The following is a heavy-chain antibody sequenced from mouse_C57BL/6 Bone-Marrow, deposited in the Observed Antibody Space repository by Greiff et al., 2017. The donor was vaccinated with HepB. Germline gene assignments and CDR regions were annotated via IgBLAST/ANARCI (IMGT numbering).Heavy chain of an antibody. J-gene: IGHJ4*01. CDR1: GYTFTSYG. CDR2: IYPRSGNT. D-gene: IGHD3-3*01. CDR3: ARGEGFCAMDY. V-gene: IGHV1-81*01. Sequence: QVQLQQSGAELARPGDSVKLSCKASGYTFTSYGISWVKQRTGKGLEWIGEIYPRSGNTYYNEKFKGKATLTADKSYRTAYKELRSLTSEDSAVYFCARGEGFCAMDYWGQGTTVTVSS.